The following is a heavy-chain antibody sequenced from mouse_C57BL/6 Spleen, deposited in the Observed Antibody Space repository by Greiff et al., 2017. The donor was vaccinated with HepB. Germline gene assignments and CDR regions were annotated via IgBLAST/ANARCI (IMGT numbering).Heavy chain of an antibody. CDR2: INPNNGGT. Sequence: EVQLQQSGPELVKPGASVKISCKASGYTFTDYYMNWVKQSHGKSLEWIGDINPNNGGTSYNQKFKGKATLTVDKSSSTAYMELRSLTSEDSAVYYCARIYYGYGGYFDYWGQGTTLTVSS. CDR1: GYTFTDYY. V-gene: IGHV1-26*01. CDR3: ARIYYGYGGYFDY. J-gene: IGHJ2*01. D-gene: IGHD2-2*01.